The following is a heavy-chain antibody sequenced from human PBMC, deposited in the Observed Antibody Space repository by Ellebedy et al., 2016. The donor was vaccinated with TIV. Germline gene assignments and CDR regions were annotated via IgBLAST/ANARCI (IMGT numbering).Heavy chain of an antibody. J-gene: IGHJ3*01. CDR1: GFTFTNFW. CDR3: ARADHATSGSRPFDV. V-gene: IGHV3-7*05. D-gene: IGHD3-10*01. Sequence: GESLKISXEVSGFTFTNFWMSWVRQAPGKGLEWVASIKEDGIERNYVESVKGRFTMSRDNAKNTVYLQMNSLTVEDTAVYYCARADHATSGSRPFDVWGQGTMVTVSS. CDR2: IKEDGIER.